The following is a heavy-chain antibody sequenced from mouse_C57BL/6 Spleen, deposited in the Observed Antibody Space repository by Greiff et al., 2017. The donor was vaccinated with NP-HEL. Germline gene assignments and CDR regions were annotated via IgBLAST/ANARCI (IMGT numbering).Heavy chain of an antibody. CDR3: ARQLGRSYYFDY. CDR1: GYTFTSYW. J-gene: IGHJ2*01. CDR2: IHPNSGST. D-gene: IGHD4-1*02. Sequence: VQLQQPGAELVKPGASVKLSCKASGYTFTSYWMHWVKQRPGQGLEWIGMIHPNSGSTNYNEKFKSKATLTVDKSSSTAYMQLSSLTSEDSAVYYCARQLGRSYYFDYWGQGTTLTVSS. V-gene: IGHV1-64*01.